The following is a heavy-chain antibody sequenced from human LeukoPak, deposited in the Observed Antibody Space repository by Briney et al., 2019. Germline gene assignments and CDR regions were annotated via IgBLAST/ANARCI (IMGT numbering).Heavy chain of an antibody. V-gene: IGHV4-4*02. CDR3: ARGLKVTTRSSGPLGH. CDR1: GGSITQTNY. J-gene: IGHJ4*02. CDR2: VNLQGST. D-gene: IGHD5-12*01. Sequence: ASGTLSLTCDVSGGSITQTNYWTWVRQPPGKGLEWIGEVNLQGSTNYNPSLMRRVAISVDTSANHVSLQLTSVTAADTAVYYCARGLKVTTRSSGPLGHWGQGTLVTVSS.